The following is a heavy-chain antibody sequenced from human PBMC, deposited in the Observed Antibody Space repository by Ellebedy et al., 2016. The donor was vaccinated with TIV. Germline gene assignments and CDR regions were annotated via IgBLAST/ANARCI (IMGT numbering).Heavy chain of an antibody. D-gene: IGHD3-3*01. Sequence: GESLKISXAASGFTFSSYWMSWVRQAPGKGLEWVANIKQDGSEKYYVDSVKGRFTISRDNAKNSLYLQMNSLRAEDTAVYYCARDELGYDFWSGSTHGYWGQGTLVTVSS. CDR3: ARDELGYDFWSGSTHGY. J-gene: IGHJ4*02. CDR1: GFTFSSYW. V-gene: IGHV3-7*01. CDR2: IKQDGSEK.